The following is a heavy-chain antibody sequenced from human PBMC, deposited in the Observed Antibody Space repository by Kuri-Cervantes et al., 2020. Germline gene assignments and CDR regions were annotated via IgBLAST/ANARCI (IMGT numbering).Heavy chain of an antibody. D-gene: IGHD5-18*01. V-gene: IGHV4-59*01. Sequence: SETLSLTCTVSGGSISSYYWGWIRQPPGKGLEWIGYIYYSGSTNYNPSLKSRVTISVDTSKNQFSLKLSSVTAADTAVYYCARGYSYGWRWFDPWGQGTLVTVSS. CDR1: GGSISSYY. CDR3: ARGYSYGWRWFDP. CDR2: IYYSGST. J-gene: IGHJ5*02.